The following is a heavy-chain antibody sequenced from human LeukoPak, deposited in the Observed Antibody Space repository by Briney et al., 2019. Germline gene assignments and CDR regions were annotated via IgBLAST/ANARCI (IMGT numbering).Heavy chain of an antibody. J-gene: IGHJ5*01. CDR1: GFTFSNFA. Sequence: GGSLRLSCAASGFTFSNFAVYWVRQSPGKGLEWVAVISHDGNSARYADSVKRRFTISRDNSKNTLYLQMNSLRPEDTAVYYCARGPSYSSSWYGLDSWGHGNLVTVSS. D-gene: IGHD6-13*01. CDR3: ARGPSYSSSWYGLDS. CDR2: ISHDGNSA. V-gene: IGHV3-30-3*01.